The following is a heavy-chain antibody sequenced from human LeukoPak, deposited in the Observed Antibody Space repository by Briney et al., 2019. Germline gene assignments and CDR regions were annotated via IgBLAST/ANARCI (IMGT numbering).Heavy chain of an antibody. Sequence: RPGGSLQISCQGSGFRFTSYWIGWVRRLPGKGRGGMGIIYPGDYDTRYSPSYQGQVTISADKYIRTAYLQWSSLKASDTAMYYCARPGDTAMFTAYWGQGTLVTVSS. D-gene: IGHD5-18*01. CDR2: IYPGDYDT. CDR1: GFRFTSYW. J-gene: IGHJ4*02. CDR3: ARPGDTAMFTAY. V-gene: IGHV5-51*01.